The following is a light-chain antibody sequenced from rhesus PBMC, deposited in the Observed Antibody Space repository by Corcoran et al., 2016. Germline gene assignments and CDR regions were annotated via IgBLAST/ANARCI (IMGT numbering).Light chain of an antibody. V-gene: IGKV1-22*01. CDR2: KAS. J-gene: IGKJ2*01. CDR3: LLYSSRPPYS. CDR1: QSMSSW. Sequence: DIQMTQSPSSLSASVGDTVTITCRASQSMSSWLDWYQQKPGKAPRLLIYKASTLQSGVPSRFSGSGSGTDFNLPISSLQPDDFATYYCLLYSSRPPYSFGQGTKVEIK.